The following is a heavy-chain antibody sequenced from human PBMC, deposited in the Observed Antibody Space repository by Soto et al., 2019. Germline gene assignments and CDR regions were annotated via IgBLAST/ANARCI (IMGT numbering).Heavy chain of an antibody. D-gene: IGHD3-22*01. CDR1: GFTFSSYW. CDR3: ARIRAYYESRGYYY. CDR2: INSDGSST. V-gene: IGHV3-74*01. J-gene: IGHJ4*02. Sequence: EVQLVESGGGLVQPGASLRLSCADSGFTFSSYWMHWVRQAPGKGLVWVSRINSDGSSTSYADSVKGRFTISRDNAKNTLYLHLNSLRAEDTAVYYCARIRAYYESRGYYYWGQGTLVTVSS.